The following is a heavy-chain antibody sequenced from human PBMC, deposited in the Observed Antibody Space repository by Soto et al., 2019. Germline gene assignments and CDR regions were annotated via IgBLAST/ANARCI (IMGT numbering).Heavy chain of an antibody. V-gene: IGHV4-59*02. CDR1: GGSVNAYY. CDR2: IFSSGST. D-gene: IGHD3-10*01. CDR3: ARDNFYGPYGMDV. Sequence: SETLSLTCSVSGGSVNAYYWSWIRQSPGKGPEWIGYIFSSGSTNYNPSLKSRVTLSVDVSKNQFSLKLTSVTAADTAVYYCARDNFYGPYGMDVWGQGTTVTVSS. J-gene: IGHJ6*02.